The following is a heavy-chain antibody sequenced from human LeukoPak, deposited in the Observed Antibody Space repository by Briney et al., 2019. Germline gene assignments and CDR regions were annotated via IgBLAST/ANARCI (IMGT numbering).Heavy chain of an antibody. Sequence: GGSLRLSCAASAFTSSSYGMHWVRQAPGKGLEWVALISYDGSDKDYAKSVKGRFTISRDDSKNTLYLQMNSLRAEDTAVYYCAKDMSGGDCPDYWGQGTLVTVSS. D-gene: IGHD2-21*02. V-gene: IGHV3-30*18. CDR2: ISYDGSDK. CDR1: AFTSSSYG. CDR3: AKDMSGGDCPDY. J-gene: IGHJ4*02.